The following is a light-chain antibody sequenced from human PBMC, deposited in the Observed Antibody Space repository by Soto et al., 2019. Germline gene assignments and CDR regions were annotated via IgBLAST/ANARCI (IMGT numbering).Light chain of an antibody. Sequence: QSVLTQPRSVSGSPGQSVTISCTGTSSDVGGYNYVSWYQQHPGKAPKLMIYDVSKRPSGVPDRFSGSKSGNTASLTISGLRAEDEADYYCCSYAGSYTSWVFGGGTKLTVL. J-gene: IGLJ3*02. CDR3: CSYAGSYTSWV. V-gene: IGLV2-11*01. CDR1: SSDVGGYNY. CDR2: DVS.